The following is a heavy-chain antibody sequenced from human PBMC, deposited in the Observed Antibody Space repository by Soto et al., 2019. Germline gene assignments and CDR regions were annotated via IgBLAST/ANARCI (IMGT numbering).Heavy chain of an antibody. J-gene: IGHJ6*02. Sequence: GGSLRLSCAASGFTFSSYAMHWVRQAPGKGLEWVAVISYDGSNKYYADSVKGRFTISRDNSKNTLYLQMNSLRAEDTAVYYCARDFLYYYGSESYYYGMDVWGQGTTVPVSS. CDR2: ISYDGSNK. V-gene: IGHV3-30-3*01. CDR3: ARDFLYYYGSESYYYGMDV. D-gene: IGHD3-10*01. CDR1: GFTFSSYA.